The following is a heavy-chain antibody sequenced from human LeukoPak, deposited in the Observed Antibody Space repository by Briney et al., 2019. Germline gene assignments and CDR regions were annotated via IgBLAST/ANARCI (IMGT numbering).Heavy chain of an antibody. D-gene: IGHD2-21*02. CDR2: IYYSGST. V-gene: IGHV4-39*01. CDR1: GGSISSSSYY. CDR3: ARTYCGGDCYLFGWFDP. J-gene: IGHJ5*02. Sequence: NPSETLSLTCTVSGGSISSSSYYRGWIRQPPGKGLEWIGSIYYSGSTYYNPSLKSRVTISVDTSKNQFSLKLSSVTAADTAVYYCARTYCGGDCYLFGWFDPWGQGTLVTVSS.